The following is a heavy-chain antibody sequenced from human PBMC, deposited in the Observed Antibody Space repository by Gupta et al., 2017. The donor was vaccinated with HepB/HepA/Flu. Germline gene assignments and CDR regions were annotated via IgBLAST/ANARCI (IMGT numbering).Heavy chain of an antibody. J-gene: IGHJ2*01. V-gene: IGHV4-34*01. CDR1: GGSFSGYY. Sequence: QVQLQQWGAGLLKPSETLSLTCAVYGGSFSGYYWSWIRQPPGKGLEWIGEINHSGSTNYNPSLKRRVTISVDTSKNQFSRKLSSVTAAETAVYYCAREVTRDSGVVPAAGFDLWGRGTLVTVSS. CDR3: AREVTRDSGVVPAAGFDL. CDR2: INHSGST. D-gene: IGHD2-2*01.